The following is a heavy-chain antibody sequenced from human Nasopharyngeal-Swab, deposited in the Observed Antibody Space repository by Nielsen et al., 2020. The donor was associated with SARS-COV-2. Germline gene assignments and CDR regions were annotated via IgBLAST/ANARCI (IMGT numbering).Heavy chain of an antibody. J-gene: IGHJ4*02. V-gene: IGHV3-33*01. D-gene: IGHD5-18*01. Sequence: GESLKISCAASGFTFSSYGMHWVRQAPGKGLEWVAVIWYDGSNKYYADSVKGRFTISRDNSKNTLYLQMNSLRAEDTAVHYCAREDTAMVVDYWGQGTLVTVSS. CDR1: GFTFSSYG. CDR2: IWYDGSNK. CDR3: AREDTAMVVDY.